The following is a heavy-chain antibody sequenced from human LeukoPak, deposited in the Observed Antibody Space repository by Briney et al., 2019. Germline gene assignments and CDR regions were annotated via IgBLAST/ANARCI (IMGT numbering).Heavy chain of an antibody. CDR1: GFAFDEHG. J-gene: IGHJ4*02. CDR2: INWSGGST. Sequence: GGSLRLSCTASGFAFDEHGMSWARQVPGKGLECVSGINWSGGSTGYADPLRGRFTISRDNAKNSLYLQMDSLRAEDTALYYCARAPITSPFYFDSWGQGTLVTVSS. CDR3: ARAPITSPFYFDS. D-gene: IGHD2-2*01. V-gene: IGHV3-20*04.